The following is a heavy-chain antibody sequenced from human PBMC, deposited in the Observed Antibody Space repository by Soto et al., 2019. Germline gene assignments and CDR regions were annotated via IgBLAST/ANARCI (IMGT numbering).Heavy chain of an antibody. J-gene: IGHJ6*02. CDR2: ISYDGSNK. V-gene: IGHV3-30-3*01. CDR1: GFTFRSYA. Sequence: PGGSLRLSCAASGFTFRSYAMHWVRKAPGKGLEWVAVISYDGSNKYYADSVKGRFTISRDNSKNTPYLQMNSLRAEDTAVYYCAREIFENGMDVWGQGTTVTVSS. CDR3: AREIFENGMDV. D-gene: IGHD2-15*01.